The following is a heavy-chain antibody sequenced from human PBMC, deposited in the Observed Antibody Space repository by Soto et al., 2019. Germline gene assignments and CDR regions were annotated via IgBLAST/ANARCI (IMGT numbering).Heavy chain of an antibody. CDR1: GGTFSSYA. Sequence: GASVKVSCKASGGTFSSYAISWVRQAPGQGLEWMGGIIPIFGTANYAQKFQGRVTITADESTSTAYMELGSLRSDDTAVYYCARGWDTAMPNYYYGMDVWGQGTTVTVSS. J-gene: IGHJ6*02. CDR3: ARGWDTAMPNYYYGMDV. D-gene: IGHD5-18*01. V-gene: IGHV1-69*13. CDR2: IIPIFGTA.